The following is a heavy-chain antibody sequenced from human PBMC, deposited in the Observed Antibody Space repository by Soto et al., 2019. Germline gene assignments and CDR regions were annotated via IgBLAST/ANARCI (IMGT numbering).Heavy chain of an antibody. CDR3: VRDLPFEGIDY. V-gene: IGHV3-74*01. D-gene: IGHD6-13*01. CDR1: GFPFGSFW. CDR2: INSDGSDT. J-gene: IGHJ4*02. Sequence: EVQLVESGGGLVQPGGSLRLSCVASGFPFGSFWMHWVRQAPGKGLVWVSHINSDGSDTSYADSVKGRVTISRDNAKNTLYLQMNSLRDEDTAVYYCVRDLPFEGIDYWGQGTLVTVSS.